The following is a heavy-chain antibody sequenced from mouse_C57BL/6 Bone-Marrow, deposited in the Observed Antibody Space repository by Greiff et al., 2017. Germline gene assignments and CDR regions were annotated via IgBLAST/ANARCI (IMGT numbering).Heavy chain of an antibody. CDR2: ISDGGSYT. CDR1: GFTFSSYA. V-gene: IGHV5-4*01. D-gene: IGHD1-1*01. J-gene: IGHJ2*01. CDR3: AIYGSSSFDY. Sequence: EVQLVESGGGLVKPGGSLKLSCAASGFTFSSYAMSWVRQTPEKRLEWVATISDGGSYTYYPDNVKGRFTISRDNAKNNLYLQMSHLESEDTAMYYCAIYGSSSFDYWGQGTTLTVSS.